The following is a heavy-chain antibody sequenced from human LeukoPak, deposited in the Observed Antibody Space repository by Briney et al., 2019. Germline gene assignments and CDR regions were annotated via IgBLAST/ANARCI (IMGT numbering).Heavy chain of an antibody. V-gene: IGHV4-59*01. Sequence: SETLSLTFTVSGGSITASYWTWVRQPPGKGLEYIGYISNSGSTNYNPSLKSRVTISVDTAKNHLSVNLTSVTDADTAVYYCARDKHLGFSSGTKYYPYYFDSWGQGIQVTVSS. CDR1: GGSITASY. CDR2: ISNSGST. D-gene: IGHD2-2*03. CDR3: ARDKHLGFSSGTKYYPYYFDS. J-gene: IGHJ4*02.